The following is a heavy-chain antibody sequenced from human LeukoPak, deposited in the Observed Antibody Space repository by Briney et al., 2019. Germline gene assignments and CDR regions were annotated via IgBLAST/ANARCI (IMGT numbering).Heavy chain of an antibody. CDR3: ARVYLGSHYYGSGSAYFDY. J-gene: IGHJ4*02. CDR1: GGSISSSSYY. V-gene: IGHV4-39*07. Sequence: SETLSLTCTVSGGSISSSSYYWGWIRQPPGKGLEWIGSIYYSGSTYYNPSLKSRVTISVDTSKNQFSLKLSSVTAADTAVYYCARVYLGSHYYGSGSAYFDYWGQGTLVTVSS. CDR2: IYYSGST. D-gene: IGHD3-10*01.